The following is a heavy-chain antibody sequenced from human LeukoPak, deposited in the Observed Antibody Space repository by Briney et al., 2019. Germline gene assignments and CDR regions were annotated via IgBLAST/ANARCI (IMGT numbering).Heavy chain of an antibody. D-gene: IGHD6-13*01. CDR1: GFTFSSYG. Sequence: GGSLRLSCAASGFTFSSYGMHWVRQAPGKGLEWVAVKSYDGSNKYYADSVKGRFTISRDNSKNTLYLQMNSLRAEDTAVYYCAKDPYLAAAGTVYYFDYWGQGTLVTVSS. CDR3: AKDPYLAAAGTVYYFDY. J-gene: IGHJ4*02. CDR2: KSYDGSNK. V-gene: IGHV3-30*18.